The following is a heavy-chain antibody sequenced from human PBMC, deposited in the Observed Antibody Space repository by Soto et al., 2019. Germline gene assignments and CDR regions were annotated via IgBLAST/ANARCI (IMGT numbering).Heavy chain of an antibody. J-gene: IGHJ3*02. V-gene: IGHV1-8*01. Sequence: ASVKVSCKASGYTFTTYDINWLRQSTGQGLEWMGWVNPNNGNTDYAQKFQGRVTMTRNTSINTAYMELSSLRSEDTAVYYCAITYYYDSSGLDAFDIWGQGTMVTVSS. CDR1: GYTFTTYD. D-gene: IGHD3-22*01. CDR2: VNPNNGNT. CDR3: AITYYYDSSGLDAFDI.